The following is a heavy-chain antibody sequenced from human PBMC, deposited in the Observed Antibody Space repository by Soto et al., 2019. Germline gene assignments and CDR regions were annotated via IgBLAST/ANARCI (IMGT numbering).Heavy chain of an antibody. J-gene: IGHJ4*02. D-gene: IGHD3-22*01. V-gene: IGHV4-31*03. CDR2: IYYSGST. CDR1: GGSISSGGYY. Sequence: SETLSLTCTVSGGSISSGGYYWSWIRQHPGKGLEWIGYIYYSGSTYYNPSLKSRVTISVDTSKNQFSLKLSSVTAADTAVYYCARVHYYDSTGAPTAPYFDYWGQGTLVTVSS. CDR3: ARVHYYDSTGAPTAPYFDY.